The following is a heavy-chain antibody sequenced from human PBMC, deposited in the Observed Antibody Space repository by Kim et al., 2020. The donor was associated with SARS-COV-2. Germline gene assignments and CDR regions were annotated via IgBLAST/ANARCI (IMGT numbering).Heavy chain of an antibody. CDR1: GDSVSSNSAA. CDR2: TYYRSKWYN. D-gene: IGHD3-3*01. J-gene: IGHJ6*02. V-gene: IGHV6-1*01. Sequence: SQTLSLTCAISGDSVSSNSAAWNWIRQSPSRGLEWLGRTYYRSKWYNDYAVSVKSRITINPDTSKNQFSLQLNSVTPEDTAVYYCARVRRITIFGVVNDYGMDVWGQGTTVTVSS. CDR3: ARVRRITIFGVVNDYGMDV.